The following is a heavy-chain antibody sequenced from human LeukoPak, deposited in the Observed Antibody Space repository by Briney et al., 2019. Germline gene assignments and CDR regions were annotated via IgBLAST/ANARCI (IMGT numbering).Heavy chain of an antibody. J-gene: IGHJ6*03. CDR2: MNPNSGNT. CDR3: ARADYYYYMDV. Sequence: GASVKVSCKASGSTFTSYDINRVRQATGQGVEWRGWMNPNSGNTGYSQKFQGRVTITRKNSISRAYMELSSLRSEDTAVYYCARADYYYYMDVWGKGTTVTVSS. CDR1: GSTFTSYD. V-gene: IGHV1-8*03.